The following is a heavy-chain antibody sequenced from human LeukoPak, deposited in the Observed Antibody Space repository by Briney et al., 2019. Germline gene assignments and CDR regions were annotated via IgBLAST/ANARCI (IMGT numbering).Heavy chain of an antibody. CDR1: GYTFTSYY. J-gene: IGHJ4*02. Sequence: ASVKVSCKASGYTFTSYYMHWVRPAPGQGHEWMGIINPSGGSTSYAQKFQGRVTMTRDTSTSTVYMELSSLRSEDTAVYYCARDRTKGIAAAGIDYWGQGTLVTVSS. V-gene: IGHV1-46*01. CDR3: ARDRTKGIAAAGIDY. D-gene: IGHD6-13*01. CDR2: INPSGGST.